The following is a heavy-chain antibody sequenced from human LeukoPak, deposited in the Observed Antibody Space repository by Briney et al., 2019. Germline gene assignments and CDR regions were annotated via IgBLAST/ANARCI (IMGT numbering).Heavy chain of an antibody. CDR2: IYHSGST. J-gene: IGHJ5*02. CDR1: GYSISSGYY. D-gene: IGHD3-10*01. Sequence: SETLSLTCTVSGYSISSGYYWGWIRQPPGKGLEWIGSIYHSGSTYYNPSLKSRVTISVDTSKNQFSLKLSSVTAADTAVYYCARGFGELRPRGQGTLVTVSS. CDR3: ARGFGELRP. V-gene: IGHV4-38-2*02.